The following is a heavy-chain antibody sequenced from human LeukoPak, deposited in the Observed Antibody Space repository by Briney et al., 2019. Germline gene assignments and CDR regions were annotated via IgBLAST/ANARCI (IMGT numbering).Heavy chain of an antibody. Sequence: SETLSLTCAVYGGSFSGYYWSWIRQPPGKGLEWFGEINHSGSTNYNPSLKSRVTISVDTSKNQFSLKLSSVTAADTAVYYCARRKYDFWSGYYSPGYYYYYMDVWGKGTTVTVSS. D-gene: IGHD3-3*01. J-gene: IGHJ6*03. CDR2: INHSGST. V-gene: IGHV4-34*01. CDR1: GGSFSGYY. CDR3: ARRKYDFWSGYYSPGYYYYYMDV.